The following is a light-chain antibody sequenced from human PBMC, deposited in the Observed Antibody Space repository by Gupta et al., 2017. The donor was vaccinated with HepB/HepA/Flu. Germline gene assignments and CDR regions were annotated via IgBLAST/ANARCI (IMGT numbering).Light chain of an antibody. J-gene: IGKJ4*01. CDR3: MQGLHPPRT. V-gene: IGKV2-28*01. Sequence: DIVMTHFPLSLPVTPGEPASVPCRSSQSLLNSNGYHYLDWYVQKPGQSPQLLISVVSLRASGVPDRFSGSGSGTDFTLTISRVDADDVGVYYCMQGLHPPRTFGGGTKVEIK. CDR1: QSLLNSNGYHY. CDR2: VVS.